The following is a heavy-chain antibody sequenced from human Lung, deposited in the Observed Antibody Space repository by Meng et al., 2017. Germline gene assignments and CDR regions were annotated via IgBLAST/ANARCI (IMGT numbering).Heavy chain of an antibody. CDR3: ARGPTTMAHDFDY. J-gene: IGHJ4*02. V-gene: IGHV4-34*01. Sequence: QVHLQQWGAGLLKPSETLSLTCVASGGSFSDYYWSWIRQPPGKGLEWIGEINHSGSTNYNPSLESRATISVDTSQNNLSLKLSSVTAADSAVYYCARGPTTMAHDFDYWGQGTLVTVSS. D-gene: IGHD4-11*01. CDR2: INHSGST. CDR1: GGSFSDYY.